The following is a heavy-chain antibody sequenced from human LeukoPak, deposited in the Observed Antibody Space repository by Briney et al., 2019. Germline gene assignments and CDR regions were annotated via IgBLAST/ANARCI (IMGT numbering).Heavy chain of an antibody. CDR1: GFTFSSYW. Sequence: GGSLRLSCAASGFTFSSYWMHWVRQAPGKGLVWVSRINSDGSSTSYADSVKGRFTISRDNAKNSVYLQMNSLRVEDTAVYYCAQDSYGPDDYWGQGTLVIVSS. D-gene: IGHD5-18*01. CDR3: AQDSYGPDDY. CDR2: INSDGSST. J-gene: IGHJ4*02. V-gene: IGHV3-74*01.